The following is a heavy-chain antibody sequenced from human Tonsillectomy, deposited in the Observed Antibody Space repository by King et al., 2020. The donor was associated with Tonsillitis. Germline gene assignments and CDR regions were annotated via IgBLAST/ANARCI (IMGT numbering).Heavy chain of an antibody. Sequence: DVQLVESGGGLVQPGRSLRLSCAASGFTFDDYAMNWVRQAPGKGLEWVSGISWNGGSIGYADSVKGRFTISRDNAKNSLYLQMNSLRAEDTALYYCAKDYTAMVKYYFDYWGQGTLVTVSS. CDR3: AKDYTAMVKYYFDY. V-gene: IGHV3-9*01. CDR2: ISWNGGSI. D-gene: IGHD5-18*01. CDR1: GFTFDDYA. J-gene: IGHJ4*02.